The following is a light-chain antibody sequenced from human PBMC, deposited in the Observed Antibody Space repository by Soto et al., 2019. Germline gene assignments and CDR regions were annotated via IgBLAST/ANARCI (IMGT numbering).Light chain of an antibody. CDR2: DVS. CDR1: QRVSNY. Sequence: ETVMTQSPVTLSVSPGDTATLSCRASQRVSNYVIWYQQKPGQAPRLVIYDVSSRATGIPARFSGSGSGTDFSLTISSLEPEDFAVYYCQQRSNWPPEITFGQGTRLEIK. J-gene: IGKJ5*01. V-gene: IGKV3-11*01. CDR3: QQRSNWPPEIT.